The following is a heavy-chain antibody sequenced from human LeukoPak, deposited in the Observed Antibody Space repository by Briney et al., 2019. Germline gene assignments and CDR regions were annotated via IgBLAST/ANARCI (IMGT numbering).Heavy chain of an antibody. Sequence: SVTLSLTCTVSGGSVTSYYCNWVRQPPGRGLEWIRYIYYSGGTNYNPSLESRVTISLDTAKNQFSLKLRSVTAEDTAVYYCATTGATSPSSASWFNIEYWGQGTLVPVSS. CDR2: IYYSGGT. CDR3: ATTGATSPSSASWFNIEY. CDR1: GGSVTSYY. D-gene: IGHD6-13*01. V-gene: IGHV4-59*08. J-gene: IGHJ4*02.